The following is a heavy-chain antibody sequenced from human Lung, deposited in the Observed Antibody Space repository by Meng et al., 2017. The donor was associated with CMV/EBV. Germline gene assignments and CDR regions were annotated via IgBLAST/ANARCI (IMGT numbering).Heavy chain of an antibody. CDR1: GFTFSSYG. J-gene: IGHJ6*02. V-gene: IGHV3-33*06. CDR3: AKHSVPAAPYYYYGMAV. D-gene: IGHD2-2*01. CDR2: IWYDGSNK. Sequence: SLKISCAASGFTFSSYGMHWVRQAPGKGLEWVAVIWYDGSNKYYADSVKGRFTISRDNSKNTLYLQMNSLRAEDTAVYYCAKHSVPAAPYYYYGMAVWGPGTXVTGAS.